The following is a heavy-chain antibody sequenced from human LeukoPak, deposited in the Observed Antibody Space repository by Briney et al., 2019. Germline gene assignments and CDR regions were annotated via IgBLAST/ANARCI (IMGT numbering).Heavy chain of an antibody. D-gene: IGHD2-2*01. CDR1: GYTFTSYG. CDR3: ARVGDDIVVVPAATEDYYYYYGMDV. V-gene: IGHV1-18*04. CDR2: ISAYNGNT. Sequence: ASVKVSCKASGYTFTSYGISWVRQAPGQGLEWVGWISAYNGNTNYAQKLQGRVTMTTDTSTSTAYMELRSLRSDDTAVYYCARVGDDIVVVPAATEDYYYYYGMDVWGKGTTVTVSS. J-gene: IGHJ6*04.